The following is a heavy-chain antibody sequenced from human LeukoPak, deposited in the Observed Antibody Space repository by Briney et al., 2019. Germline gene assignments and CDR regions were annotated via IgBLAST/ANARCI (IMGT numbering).Heavy chain of an antibody. CDR3: ARWDSRNFVDY. V-gene: IGHV3-11*01. Sequence: GGPLRLSCAASGFTFSDYYMSWIRQAPGKGLEWVSYISSSGSTIYYADSVKGRFTISRDNAKNSLYLQMNSLRAEDTAVYYCARWDSRNFVDYWGQGTLVTVSS. CDR1: GFTFSDYY. CDR2: ISSSGSTI. J-gene: IGHJ4*02. D-gene: IGHD3-22*01.